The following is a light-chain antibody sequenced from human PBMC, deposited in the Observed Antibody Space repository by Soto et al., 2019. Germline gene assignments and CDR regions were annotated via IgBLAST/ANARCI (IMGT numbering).Light chain of an antibody. V-gene: IGLV1-51*01. CDR3: GTWDTGRSAYV. CDR2: DND. Sequence: QSVVTQPPSVSAAPGQTVTISCSGSSSSSHIGHHSVSWYQHLPGTAPKLLIYDNDQRPSGIPARFSGSKSATSATLDITGLQAGDEADYYCGTWDTGRSAYVLGTGTKVTVL. CDR1: SSSSHIGHHS. J-gene: IGLJ1*01.